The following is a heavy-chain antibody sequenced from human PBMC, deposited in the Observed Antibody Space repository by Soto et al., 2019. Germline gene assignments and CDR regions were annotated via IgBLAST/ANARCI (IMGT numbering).Heavy chain of an antibody. CDR2: IKEDGSEK. J-gene: IGHJ3*02. CDR3: ARPLGWRDAFDI. V-gene: IGHV3-7*01. D-gene: IGHD6-19*01. Sequence: LEWVANIKEDGSEKYYVDSARGRFTISTDNAKNSPYLQMNSLRAEDTAVYYCARPLGWRDAFDIWGQGTMVTVSS.